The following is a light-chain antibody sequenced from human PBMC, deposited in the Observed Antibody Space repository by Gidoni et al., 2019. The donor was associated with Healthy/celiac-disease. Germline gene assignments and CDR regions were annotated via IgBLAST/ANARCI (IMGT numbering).Light chain of an antibody. V-gene: IGKV3-11*01. CDR1: QSVSSY. Sequence: ATLSLSPGERATLSCRASQSVSSYLAWYQQKPGQAPRLLIYDASNRATGIPARFSGSGSGTDFTLTISSLEPEDFAVYYCQQRSNWPRITFXXXTRLEIK. CDR3: QQRSNWPRIT. CDR2: DAS. J-gene: IGKJ5*01.